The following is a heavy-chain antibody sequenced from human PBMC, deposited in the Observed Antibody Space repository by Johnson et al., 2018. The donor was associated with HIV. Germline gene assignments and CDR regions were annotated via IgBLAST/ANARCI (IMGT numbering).Heavy chain of an antibody. CDR3: TTDHYFLDASDI. CDR1: GFTFSSYA. D-gene: IGHD2/OR15-2a*01. J-gene: IGHJ3*02. V-gene: IGHV3-20*04. CDR2: INWNGGSK. Sequence: VQLVESGGGVVQPGRSLRLSCAASGFTFSSYAMSWVRQAPGKGLEWVSGINWNGGSKRYADSVKGRFTISRDNAKNSLYLQMNSLKTEDTAMYFCTTDHYFLDASDIWGQGTMVTVSS.